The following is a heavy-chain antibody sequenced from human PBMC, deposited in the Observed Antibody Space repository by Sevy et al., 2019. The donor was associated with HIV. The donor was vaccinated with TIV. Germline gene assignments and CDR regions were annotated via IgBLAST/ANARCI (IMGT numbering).Heavy chain of an antibody. D-gene: IGHD2-8*02. V-gene: IGHV3-9*01. Sequence: GGSLRLSCAASGFTFDDYAMHWVRQTPGRGLEWVSGINWNSDMIVYADSVKGRFTISRDNAKNSLYLQMNSLRAEDTAFYYCAKGDTVGVFAPDYWGQGTLVTVSS. CDR3: AKGDTVGVFAPDY. CDR2: INWNSDMI. J-gene: IGHJ4*02. CDR1: GFTFDDYA.